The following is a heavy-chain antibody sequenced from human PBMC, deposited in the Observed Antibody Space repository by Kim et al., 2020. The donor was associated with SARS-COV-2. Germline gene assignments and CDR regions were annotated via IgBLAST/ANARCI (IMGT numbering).Heavy chain of an antibody. CDR2: IYYSGST. CDR1: GGSISSSSYY. Sequence: SETLSLTCTVSGGSISSSSYYWGWIRQPPGKGLEWIGSIYYSGSTYYNPSLKSRVTISVDTSKNQFSLKLSSVTAADTAVYYCARLFSGWSDPGRYWGQGTLVTVSS. J-gene: IGHJ4*02. V-gene: IGHV4-39*01. CDR3: ARLFSGWSDPGRY. D-gene: IGHD6-19*01.